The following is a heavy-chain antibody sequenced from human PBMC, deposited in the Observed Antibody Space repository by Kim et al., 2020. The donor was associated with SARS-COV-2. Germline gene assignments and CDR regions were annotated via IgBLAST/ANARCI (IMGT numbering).Heavy chain of an antibody. Sequence: GGSLRLSCAASGFTFSSYGMNWVRQAPGKGLEWVSFISSSSSTIYYTDSVKGRFTSSRDNAKNSLYLQMNRLRAEDTAMYYCARGDLPWAVAAVGYYFDYWGQGTLVTVSS. CDR1: GFTFSSYG. J-gene: IGHJ4*02. D-gene: IGHD2-15*01. V-gene: IGHV3-48*04. CDR2: ISSSSSTI. CDR3: ARGDLPWAVAAVGYYFDY.